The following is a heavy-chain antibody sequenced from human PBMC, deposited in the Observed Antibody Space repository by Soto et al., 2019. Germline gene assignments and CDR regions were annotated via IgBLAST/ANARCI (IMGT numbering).Heavy chain of an antibody. D-gene: IGHD3-22*01. CDR2: ISLNSGSI. CDR3: AKWSRDSSGYYD. V-gene: IGHV3-9*01. Sequence: GGSLRLSCAASGFTFDDYAIHWVRQAPGKGLEWVSGISLNSGSIGYADSVKGRFTISRDNAKNSLYLQMNSLRAEDTALYYCAKWSRDSSGYYDWGQGTLVTVSS. CDR1: GFTFDDYA. J-gene: IGHJ4*02.